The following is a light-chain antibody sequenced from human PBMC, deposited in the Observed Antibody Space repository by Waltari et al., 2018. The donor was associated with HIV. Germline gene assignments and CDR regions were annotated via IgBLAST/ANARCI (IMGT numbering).Light chain of an antibody. CDR1: QGIRNA. J-gene: IGKJ2*01. CDR2: AAS. V-gene: IGKV1-17*01. CDR3: LQHNDYPRT. Sequence: DIQMTQSPSSLSASVGARVTITCRATQGIRNALGWYQQKPGEAPKRLIYAASTLQNGGSSRFSGSGSGTEFTLTITSLQPEDVATYYCLQHNDYPRTFGQGTKLEIK.